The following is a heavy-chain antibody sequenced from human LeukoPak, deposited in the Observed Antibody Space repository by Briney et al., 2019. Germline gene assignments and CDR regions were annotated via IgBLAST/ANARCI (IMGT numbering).Heavy chain of an antibody. V-gene: IGHV4-39*01. D-gene: IGHD3-9*01. CDR3: ARLSKGRYFDYFFDF. Sequence: SETLSLTCTVSGGSVDNTNYYWGWIRQPPGKGLDWIGNINYLGSTAYNPSLKSRVTMSVDTSKNQFSLKMSSVTAADTAVYYCARLSKGRYFDYFFDFWGQGTLVTVSS. CDR1: GGSVDNTNYY. J-gene: IGHJ4*02. CDR2: INYLGST.